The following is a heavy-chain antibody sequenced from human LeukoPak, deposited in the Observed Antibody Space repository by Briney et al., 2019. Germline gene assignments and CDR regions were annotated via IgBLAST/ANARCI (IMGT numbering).Heavy chain of an antibody. J-gene: IGHJ4*02. CDR3: ARAPYYYDSSVDY. D-gene: IGHD3-22*01. Sequence: PGGSLRLSCAASGFTFSSYGMHWVRQAPGKGLEWVAVIWYDGSNKYYADSVKGRFTISRDNSENTLYLQMNSLRAEDTAVYYCARAPYYYDSSVDYWGQGTLVTVSS. CDR2: IWYDGSNK. V-gene: IGHV3-33*01. CDR1: GFTFSSYG.